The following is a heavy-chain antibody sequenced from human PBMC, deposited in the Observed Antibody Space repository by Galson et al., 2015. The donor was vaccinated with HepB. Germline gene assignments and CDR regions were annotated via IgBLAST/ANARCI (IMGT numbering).Heavy chain of an antibody. V-gene: IGHV3-33*01. CDR2: IWYDGTYK. D-gene: IGHD2-8*01. CDR3: ARDSGNGGSQD. CDR1: GFIFSNYG. J-gene: IGHJ4*02. Sequence: SLRLSCAASGFIFSNYGMQWVRQAPGKGLEWVAHIWYDGTYKHCVDSVKGRFTISRDNAKNTLFLQMNSLRAEDTAVYYCARDSGNGGSQDWGQGTLVSVSS.